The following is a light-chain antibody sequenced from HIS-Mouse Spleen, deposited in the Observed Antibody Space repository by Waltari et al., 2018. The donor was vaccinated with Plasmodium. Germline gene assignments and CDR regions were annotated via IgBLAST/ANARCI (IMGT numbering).Light chain of an antibody. Sequence: SYELTQPPSVSVSPGQTARITCSGDALSKKYAYWYQQKSGQAPVLVSYEDSKRPSGIPEGFSGSSSGTMANLTISGAQVEDEADYYCYSTDSSGNHRVFGGGTKLTVL. CDR3: YSTDSSGNHRV. CDR1: ALSKKY. CDR2: EDS. V-gene: IGLV3-10*01. J-gene: IGLJ3*02.